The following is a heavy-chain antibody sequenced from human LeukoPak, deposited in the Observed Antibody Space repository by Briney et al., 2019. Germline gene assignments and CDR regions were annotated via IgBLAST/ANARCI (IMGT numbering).Heavy chain of an antibody. J-gene: IGHJ6*03. V-gene: IGHV4-59*01. CDR3: ARDYGDYDFWSGYSRQYYYYMDV. CDR2: IYYSGST. CDR1: GGSISSYY. D-gene: IGHD3-3*01. Sequence: SETLSLTCTVSGGSISSYYWSWIRQPPGKGLEWIGYIYYSGSTNYNPSLKSRVTISVDTSKNQFSLKPSSVTAADTAVYYCARDYGDYDFWSGYSRQYYYYMDVWGKGTTVTVSS.